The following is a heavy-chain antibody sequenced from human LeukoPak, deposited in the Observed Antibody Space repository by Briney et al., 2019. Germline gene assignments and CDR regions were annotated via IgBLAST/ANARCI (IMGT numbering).Heavy chain of an antibody. CDR2: NIPIFGTA. V-gene: IGHV1-69*01. J-gene: IGHJ4*02. D-gene: IGHD3-10*01. Sequence: SVKVSCKASGGTFSSYAISWVRQAPGQGLEWMGGNIPIFGTANYAQKFQGRVTITADESTSTAYMELSSLRSEDTAVYYCARDSEYYGSGSYYGDPFDYWGQGTLVTVSS. CDR1: GGTFSSYA. CDR3: ARDSEYYGSGSYYGDPFDY.